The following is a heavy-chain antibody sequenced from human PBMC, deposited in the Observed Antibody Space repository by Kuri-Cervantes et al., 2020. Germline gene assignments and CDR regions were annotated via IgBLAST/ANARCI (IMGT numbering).Heavy chain of an antibody. CDR2: IYHSGST. J-gene: IGHJ3*02. Sequence: GSLRLSCAVSGYSISSGYYWGWIRQPPGKGLEWIGSIYHSGSTYYNPSLKSRVTISVDTSENQFSLKLSSVTAADTAVYYCARPCMTVLAGEDAFDIWGQGTMVTVSS. V-gene: IGHV4-38-2*01. CDR1: GYSISSGYY. CDR3: ARPCMTVLAGEDAFDI. D-gene: IGHD2-21*02.